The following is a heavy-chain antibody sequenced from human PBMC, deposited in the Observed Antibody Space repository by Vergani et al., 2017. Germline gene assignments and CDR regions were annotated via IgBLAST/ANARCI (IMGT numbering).Heavy chain of an antibody. CDR2: ISGSGGST. V-gene: IGHV3-23*01. J-gene: IGHJ6*02. CDR1: GFTFSSYA. CDR3: ARDIAAAGTPPDDYYYYGMDV. Sequence: EVQLLESGGGLVQPGGSLRLSCAASGFTFSSYAMSWVRQAPGKGLEWVSAISGSGGSTYYADSVKGRFTISRDNSKNTLYLQMNSLRAEDTAVYYCARDIAAAGTPPDDYYYYGMDVWGQGTTVTVSS. D-gene: IGHD6-13*01.